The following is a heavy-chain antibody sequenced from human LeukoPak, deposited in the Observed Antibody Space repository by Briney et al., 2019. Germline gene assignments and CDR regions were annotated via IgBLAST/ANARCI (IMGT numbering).Heavy chain of an antibody. J-gene: IGHJ4*02. CDR3: ARDYYDSSGYYRGDY. Sequence: ASVKVSCKASGYTFTGYYMHWVRQAPGQGLEWMGWINPNSGGTNYAQKFQGRVTMTRDTSISTAYMELSRLRSDDTAVYYCARDYYDSSGYYRGDYWGQGTLVTVSS. D-gene: IGHD3-22*01. CDR1: GYTFTGYY. CDR2: INPNSGGT. V-gene: IGHV1-2*02.